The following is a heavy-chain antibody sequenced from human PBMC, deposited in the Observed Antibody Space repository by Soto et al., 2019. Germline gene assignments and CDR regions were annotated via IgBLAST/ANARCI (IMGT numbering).Heavy chain of an antibody. J-gene: IGHJ4*02. CDR2: IYYTGST. CDR3: ARMSSSSWFFDY. V-gene: IGHV4-59*01. CDR1: GGSITSFY. D-gene: IGHD6-13*01. Sequence: SETLSLTCTVPGGSITSFYWSWIRQPPGKGLQWIGDIYYTGSTNYNPSLRSRVTISVDTSKNQFSLNLSSVTAADTAVYYCARMSSSSWFFDYWGQGTLVTVSS.